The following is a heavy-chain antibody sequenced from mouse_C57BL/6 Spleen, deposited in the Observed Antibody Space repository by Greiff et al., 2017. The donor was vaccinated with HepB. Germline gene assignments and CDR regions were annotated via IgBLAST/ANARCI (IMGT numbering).Heavy chain of an antibody. V-gene: IGHV1-18*01. D-gene: IGHD1-1*01. Sequence: EVQLQQSGPELVKPGASVKIPCKASGYTFTDYNMDWVKQSHGKSLEWIGDINPNNGGTIYNQKFKGKATLTVDKSSSTAYMELRSLTSEGTAVYYCARWDTTVVPAWYFDVWGTGTTVTVSS. CDR2: INPNNGGT. CDR1: GYTFTDYN. CDR3: ARWDTTVVPAWYFDV. J-gene: IGHJ1*03.